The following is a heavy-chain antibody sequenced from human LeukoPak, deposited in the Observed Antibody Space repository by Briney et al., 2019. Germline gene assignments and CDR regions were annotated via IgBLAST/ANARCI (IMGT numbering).Heavy chain of an antibody. CDR2: ISSSGSYI. CDR3: ARDSQSDSGYYYDWDY. D-gene: IGHD1-26*01. V-gene: IGHV3-21*01. J-gene: IGHJ4*02. CDR1: GFTFSSYS. Sequence: KSAGSLSLSCAASGFTFSSYSMNWVRQGPGKGLEWVSSISSSGSYIYYTDSRTGRFTISRDNAESSLYLQMNSLRAEDTAVYYCARDSQSDSGYYYDWDYWGQGTLVTVCS.